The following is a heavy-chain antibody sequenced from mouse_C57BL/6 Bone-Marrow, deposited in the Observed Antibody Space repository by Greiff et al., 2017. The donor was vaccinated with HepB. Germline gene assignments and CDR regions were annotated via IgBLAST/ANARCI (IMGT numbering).Heavy chain of an antibody. CDR3: TRRSD. CDR2: IYPETGGT. J-gene: IGHJ2*01. Sequence: LVESGAELVRPGASVTLSCKASGYTFTDYEMHWVKQTPVHGLEWIGAIYPETGGTAYNQKFKGKAILTADKSSSTAYMELRSLTSEDSAVYYCTRRSDWGQGTTLTVSS. CDR1: GYTFTDYE. V-gene: IGHV1-15*01.